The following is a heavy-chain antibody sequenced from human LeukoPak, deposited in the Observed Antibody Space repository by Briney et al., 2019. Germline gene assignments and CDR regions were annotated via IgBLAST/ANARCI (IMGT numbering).Heavy chain of an antibody. J-gene: IGHJ6*02. Sequence: SETLSLTCAVYGGSFSGYYWSWIRQPPGKGLEWIGEINHSGSTNYNPSLKSRVTISVDTSKNQFSLKLSSVTAADTAVYYCARGLGYCSSTSCYSDYGTDVWGQGTTVTVSS. CDR3: ARGLGYCSSTSCYSDYGTDV. CDR2: INHSGST. CDR1: GGSFSGYY. D-gene: IGHD2-2*02. V-gene: IGHV4-34*01.